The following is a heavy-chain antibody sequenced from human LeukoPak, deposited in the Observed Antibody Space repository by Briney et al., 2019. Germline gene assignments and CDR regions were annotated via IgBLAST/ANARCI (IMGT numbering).Heavy chain of an antibody. CDR3: ARGRGSGWNRGWFDP. CDR1: GGSFSGYY. Sequence: PSETLSLTCAVYGGSFSGYYWSWLRQPPGKGLEWLGEINHSGSTNYNPSLKSRVTISVDTSKNQFSLKLSSVTAADTAVYYCARGRGSGWNRGWFDPWGQGTLVTVSS. V-gene: IGHV4-34*01. D-gene: IGHD6-19*01. CDR2: INHSGST. J-gene: IGHJ5*02.